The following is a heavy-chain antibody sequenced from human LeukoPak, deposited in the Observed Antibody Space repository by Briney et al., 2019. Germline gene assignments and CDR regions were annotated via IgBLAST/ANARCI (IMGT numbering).Heavy chain of an antibody. Sequence: SETLSLTCTVSGGSISSGGYYWSWTRQHPGKGLEWIGYIYYSGSTYYNPSLKSRVTISVDTSKNQFSLKLSSVTAADTAVYYCARDVPMAVTTKPNYYYGMDVWGQGTTVTVSS. D-gene: IGHD4-17*01. V-gene: IGHV4-31*03. J-gene: IGHJ6*02. CDR3: ARDVPMAVTTKPNYYYGMDV. CDR2: IYYSGST. CDR1: GGSISSGGYY.